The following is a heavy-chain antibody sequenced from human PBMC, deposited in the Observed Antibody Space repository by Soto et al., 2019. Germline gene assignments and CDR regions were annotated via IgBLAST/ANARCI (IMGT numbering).Heavy chain of an antibody. J-gene: IGHJ5*02. CDR2: IRQDGSEK. V-gene: IGHV3-7*04. Sequence: GGSLRLSCAASGFTFSSYWMSWVRQAPGKGLEWVANIRQDGSEKYYVDSVKGRFTISRDNAKNSLYLQMNSLRAEDTAVYYCARYRRYFDWLSGFDPWGQGTLVTVSS. CDR1: GFTFSSYW. D-gene: IGHD3-9*01. CDR3: ARYRRYFDWLSGFDP.